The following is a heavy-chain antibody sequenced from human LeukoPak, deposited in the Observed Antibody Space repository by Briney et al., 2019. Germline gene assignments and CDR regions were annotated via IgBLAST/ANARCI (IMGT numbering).Heavy chain of an antibody. CDR2: IYYSGST. Sequence: PSETLSLTCTVSGGSVSSGSYYWSWIRQSPGKGLEWIGYIYYSGSTNYNPSLKSRVTISVDTSKNQFSLKLSSVTAADTAVYYCARAVGYLDYWGQGTLVTVSS. J-gene: IGHJ4*02. CDR1: GGSVSSGSYY. V-gene: IGHV4-61*01. CDR3: ARAVGYLDY.